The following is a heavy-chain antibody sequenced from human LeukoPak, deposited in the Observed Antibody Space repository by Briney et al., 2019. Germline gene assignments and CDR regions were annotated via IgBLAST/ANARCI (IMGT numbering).Heavy chain of an antibody. CDR2: INHSGST. J-gene: IGHJ3*02. D-gene: IGHD6-13*01. V-gene: IGHV4-34*01. Sequence: PSETLSLTCAVYGGSFSGYYWSWIRQPPGKGLEWIGEINHSGSTNYKPSLKSRVTISGDTSKNQLSLKLSSVTAADTAVYYCARHKLAVSDAFDIWGQGTMVTVS. CDR3: ARHKLAVSDAFDI. CDR1: GGSFSGYY.